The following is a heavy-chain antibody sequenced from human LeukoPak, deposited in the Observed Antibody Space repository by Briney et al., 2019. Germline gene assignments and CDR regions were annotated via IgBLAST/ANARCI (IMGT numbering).Heavy chain of an antibody. Sequence: PGGSLRLSCAASGFSFSTYSMNWARQAPGKALEWVSYIRSRDGAIYYADSVKGRFTISTDNARKSLYLQMNSLREEDTAVYYCARDSSWSFDYWGQGTLVTVSS. V-gene: IGHV3-48*02. J-gene: IGHJ4*02. CDR2: IRSRDGAI. D-gene: IGHD2-15*01. CDR1: GFSFSTYS. CDR3: ARDSSWSFDY.